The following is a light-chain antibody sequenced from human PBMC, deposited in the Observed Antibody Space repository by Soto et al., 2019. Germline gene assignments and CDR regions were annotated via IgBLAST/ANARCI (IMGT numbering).Light chain of an antibody. V-gene: IGLV1-40*01. CDR1: SSNIGAGYD. J-gene: IGLJ2*01. CDR2: GNS. CDR3: QSYDSTRGV. Sequence: QSVLTQPPSVSGAPGQRVTISFTGSSSNIGAGYDVHWYQQLPGTAPKLLIYGNSNRPSGVPDRFSGSKSGTSASLAITGLQAEDEADYYCQSYDSTRGVFGGGTKLTVL.